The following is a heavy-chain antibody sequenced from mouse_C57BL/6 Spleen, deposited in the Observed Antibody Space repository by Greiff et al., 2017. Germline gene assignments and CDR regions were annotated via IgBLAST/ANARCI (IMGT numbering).Heavy chain of an antibody. V-gene: IGHV1-66*01. Sequence: VQLQQSGPELVKPGASVKISCKASGYSFTSYYIHWVKQRPGQGLEWIGWIYPGSGNTKYNEKFKGKATLTADTSSSTAYMQLSSLTSEDSAVYYCARAEGVSFAYWGQGTLVTVSA. CDR3: ARAEGVSFAY. J-gene: IGHJ3*01. D-gene: IGHD3-3*01. CDR1: GYSFTSYY. CDR2: IYPGSGNT.